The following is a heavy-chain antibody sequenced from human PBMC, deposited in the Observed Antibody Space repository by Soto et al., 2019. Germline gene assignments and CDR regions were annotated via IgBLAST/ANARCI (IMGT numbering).Heavy chain of an antibody. J-gene: IGHJ5*02. D-gene: IGHD6-6*01. Sequence: SATRSATCGVSGDSISSGGYSWSWIRQPPGKGLEWIGYIYHSGSTYYNPSLKSRVTISVDRSKNQFSLKLSSVTAADTAVYYCARLGSSGRFDPWCQGTLVTVSS. V-gene: IGHV4-30-2*01. CDR2: IYHSGST. CDR1: GDSISSGGYS. CDR3: ARLGSSGRFDP.